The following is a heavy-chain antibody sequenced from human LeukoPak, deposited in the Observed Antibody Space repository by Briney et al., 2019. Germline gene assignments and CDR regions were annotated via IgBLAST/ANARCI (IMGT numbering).Heavy chain of an antibody. D-gene: IGHD1-26*01. CDR3: ARVGEGSIGYFDY. Sequence: SVKVSCKASGGTFSSYAISWVRQAPGQGLEWMGRIIPILGIANYAQKFQGRVTITADKSTSTAYTELSSLRSEDTAVYYCARVGEGSIGYFDYWGQGTLVTVSS. CDR1: GGTFSSYA. CDR2: IIPILGIA. V-gene: IGHV1-69*04. J-gene: IGHJ4*02.